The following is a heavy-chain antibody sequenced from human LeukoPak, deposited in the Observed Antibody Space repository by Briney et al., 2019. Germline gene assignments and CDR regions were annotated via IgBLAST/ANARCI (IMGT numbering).Heavy chain of an antibody. Sequence: GGSLRLSCAASGFTFIDYTIHWVRQAPGQGLEWVSFILGTTTTIFYADSLKGRFTISRDNADNSVFLEMNSLRDEDTAVYYCAREGGLRAVIDAFDIWGRGTMVTVSS. CDR3: AREGGLRAVIDAFDI. CDR1: GFTFIDYT. J-gene: IGHJ3*02. V-gene: IGHV3-48*02. CDR2: ILGTTTTI. D-gene: IGHD3-10*01.